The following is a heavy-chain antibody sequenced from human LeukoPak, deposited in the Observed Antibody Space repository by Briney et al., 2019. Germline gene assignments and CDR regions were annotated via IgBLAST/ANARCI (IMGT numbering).Heavy chain of an antibody. D-gene: IGHD2-2*01. CDR2: ISGSGGST. Sequence: GSLRLSCAASGFTFSSYAMSWVRQAPGKGLEWVSAISGSGGSTYYADSVKGRSTISRDNSKNTLYLQMNSLRAEDTAVYYCAKDPDIVVVPAADNWFDPWGQGTLVTVSS. CDR3: AKDPDIVVVPAADNWFDP. J-gene: IGHJ5*02. CDR1: GFTFSSYA. V-gene: IGHV3-23*01.